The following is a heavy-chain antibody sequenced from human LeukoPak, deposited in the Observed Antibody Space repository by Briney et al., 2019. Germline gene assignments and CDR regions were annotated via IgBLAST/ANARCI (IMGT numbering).Heavy chain of an antibody. D-gene: IGHD3-9*01. CDR1: GFTVSSNY. CDR3: ARGPSYDILTGPFFDY. J-gene: IGHJ4*02. CDR2: IYSGGST. Sequence: GGSLRLSCAASGFTVSSNYMSWVRQAPGKGLEWVSVIYSGGSTYYADSVKGRFTISRHNSKNTLYLQMNSLRAGDTAVYYCARGPSYDILTGPFFDYWGQGTLVTVSS. V-gene: IGHV3-53*04.